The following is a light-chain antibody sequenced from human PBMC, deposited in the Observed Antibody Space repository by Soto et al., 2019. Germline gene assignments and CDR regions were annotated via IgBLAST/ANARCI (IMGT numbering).Light chain of an antibody. CDR1: PNLLYSANNENY. Sequence: DIVMTQSPYSLAVSLGARATITCKSSPNLLYSANNENYLAWYQQKPGQPPKLLIYWASTRESGVPDRFSGSGSGTDSTLTISSLQAEDVAVYYCQQYYYTPPLTFGQGTKVDIK. CDR3: QQYYYTPPLT. V-gene: IGKV4-1*01. J-gene: IGKJ1*01. CDR2: WAS.